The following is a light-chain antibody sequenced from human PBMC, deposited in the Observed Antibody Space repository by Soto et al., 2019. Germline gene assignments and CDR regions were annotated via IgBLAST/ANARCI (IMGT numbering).Light chain of an antibody. CDR3: TSYTTSNTYV. J-gene: IGLJ1*01. V-gene: IGLV2-18*02. CDR2: DVS. CDR1: SSDVGSYNR. Sequence: QSVLTQPPSVSRSPGQSVAISCTGTSSDVGSYNRVSWYQQPPGTAPKLMIYDVSNRPSGVPDRFSGSKSGNTASLTISGLQAEDEADYYCTSYTTSNTYVFGTGTKLTVL.